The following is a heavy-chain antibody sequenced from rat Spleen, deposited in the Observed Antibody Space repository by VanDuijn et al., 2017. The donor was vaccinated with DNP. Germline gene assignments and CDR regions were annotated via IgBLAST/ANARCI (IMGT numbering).Heavy chain of an antibody. V-gene: IGHV2S12*01. D-gene: IGHD1-5*01. J-gene: IGHJ4*01. CDR1: GYSLTSYG. CDR3: SREGQPYYAMDA. CDR2: ISSGGDT. Sequence: VQLKESGPGLAQPSQTLSLTCTVSGYSLTSYGVSWARQLPGKGLEWFATISSGGDTDYNSALKSRLSISRDTSKNQVFLKMNSLQIEDTAIYFCSREGQPYYAMDAWGQGTSVTVSS.